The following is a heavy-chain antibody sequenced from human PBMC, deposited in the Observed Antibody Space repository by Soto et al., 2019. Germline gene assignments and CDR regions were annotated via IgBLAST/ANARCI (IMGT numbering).Heavy chain of an antibody. CDR1: GFTFSSYW. D-gene: IGHD2-2*01. J-gene: IGHJ4*02. CDR3: ARGGSSTRFMDY. CDR2: IKQDGSER. V-gene: IGHV3-7*03. Sequence: EVQLVESGGGLVQPGGSLRLSCAASGFTFSSYWMSWVRQAPGKGLEWVANIKQDGSERYYVDSVKGRFTISRDNAKNSLYLHMNSLRVEDTAVYYCARGGSSTRFMDYWGQGTLVTVSS.